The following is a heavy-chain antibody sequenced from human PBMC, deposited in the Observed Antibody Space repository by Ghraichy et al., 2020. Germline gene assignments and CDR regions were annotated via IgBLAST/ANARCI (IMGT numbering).Heavy chain of an antibody. V-gene: IGHV4-59*01. CDR1: GGSISSDY. CDR3: ARLRYYYDSSGYYYAGAFDI. J-gene: IGHJ3*02. CDR2: IYDSGST. D-gene: IGHD3-22*01. Sequence: SETLSLTCAVSGGSISSDYWSWIRQPPGKGLEWIGYIYDSGSTNYNPSLKSRVTISVDTSKKQFSLKLSSVTAADTAMYYCARLRYYYDSSGYYYAGAFDIWGQGTMVTVSS.